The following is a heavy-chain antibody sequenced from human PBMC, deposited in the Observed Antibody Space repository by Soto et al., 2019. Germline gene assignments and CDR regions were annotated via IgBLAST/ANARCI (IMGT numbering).Heavy chain of an antibody. CDR2: IYYSGST. J-gene: IGHJ3*02. V-gene: IGHV4-59*01. CDR3: ARGYCISTSCYFEAFDI. CDR1: GGSISSYY. D-gene: IGHD2-2*01. Sequence: SETLSLTCTVSGGSISSYYWSWIRQPPGKGLEWIGYIYYSGSTNYNPSLKSRVTISVDTSKNQFSLKLSSVTAADTAVYYCARGYCISTSCYFEAFDIWGQGTMVTVSS.